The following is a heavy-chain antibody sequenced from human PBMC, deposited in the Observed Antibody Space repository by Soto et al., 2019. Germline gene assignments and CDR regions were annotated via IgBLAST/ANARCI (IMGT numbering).Heavy chain of an antibody. D-gene: IGHD6-19*01. CDR3: ARALGSGWFRNWFDP. Sequence: SETLSLTCAVYGGSFSGYYWSWIRQPPGKGLEWIGEINHSGSTNYNPSLKSRVTISADTSKNQFSLKLSSVTAADTAVYYCARALGSGWFRNWFDPWGQGTLVT. J-gene: IGHJ5*02. CDR1: GGSFSGYY. V-gene: IGHV4-34*01. CDR2: INHSGST.